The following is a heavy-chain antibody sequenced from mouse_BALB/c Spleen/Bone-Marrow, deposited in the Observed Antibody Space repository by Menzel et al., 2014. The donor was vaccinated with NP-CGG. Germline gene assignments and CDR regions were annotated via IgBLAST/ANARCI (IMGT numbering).Heavy chain of an antibody. CDR2: IDPANGNT. D-gene: IGHD2-14*01. CDR3: ARYRLRTYFDY. Sequence: EVQLQQSGAELVKPGASVKLSCTASGFNIKDTYIHWVKQRPEQGLEWIGRIDPANGNTKYDPKFQAKATITADTSSSTAHLYLRRLTSEDTSVYYCARYRLRTYFDYWGQGTTLTVSS. CDR1: GFNIKDTY. J-gene: IGHJ2*01. V-gene: IGHV14-3*02.